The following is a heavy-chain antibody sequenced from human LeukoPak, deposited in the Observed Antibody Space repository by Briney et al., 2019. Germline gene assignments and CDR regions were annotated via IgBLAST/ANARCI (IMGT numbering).Heavy chain of an antibody. CDR3: ARVGSRWVDFDY. D-gene: IGHD1-26*01. CDR2: IYYSGST. Sequence: NPSETLSLTCTVSGGSISSHYWNWIRQPPGKGLEWIGYIYYSGSTNYNPSLKSRVTISLDTSKSQFSLKLSSVTAEDTAVYYCARVGSRWVDFDYWGQGTLVTVSS. V-gene: IGHV4-59*11. CDR1: GGSISSHY. J-gene: IGHJ4*02.